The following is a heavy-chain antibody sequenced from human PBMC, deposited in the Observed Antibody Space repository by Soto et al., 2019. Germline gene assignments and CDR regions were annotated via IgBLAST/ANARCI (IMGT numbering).Heavy chain of an antibody. J-gene: IGHJ4*02. V-gene: IGHV3-23*01. CDR1: GLTFVYYA. D-gene: IGHD3-10*01. CDR3: AKAADDSGLGSHYLLVDY. CDR2: LNGSGAIR. Sequence: GGPRTRSSAAYGLTFVYYAFSAVVVAPGGGLEPLSTLNGSGAIRYHTDSETGRFTISRDNSKSTLYLQMGSLRGEDTAIYYCAKAADDSGLGSHYLLVDYWGQGTLVTVSA.